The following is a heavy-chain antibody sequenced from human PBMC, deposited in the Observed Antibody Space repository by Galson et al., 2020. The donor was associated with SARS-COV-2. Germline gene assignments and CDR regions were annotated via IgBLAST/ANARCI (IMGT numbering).Heavy chain of an antibody. D-gene: IGHD6-13*01. J-gene: IGHJ5*02. Sequence: SETLSLTCAVYGGSFSGYYWSWIRQPPGKGLEWIGEINHSGSTNYNPPLKSRVTISVDTSKTQFSLKLSSVTAADTAVYYCARGRDSSSWYGARRWFDPWGQGTLVTVSS. CDR2: INHSGST. V-gene: IGHV4-34*01. CDR3: ARGRDSSSWYGARRWFDP. CDR1: GGSFSGYY.